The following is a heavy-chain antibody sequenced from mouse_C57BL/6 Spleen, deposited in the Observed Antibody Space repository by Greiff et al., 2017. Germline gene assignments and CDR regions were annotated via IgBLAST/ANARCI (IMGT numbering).Heavy chain of an antibody. CDR2: IDPSDSYT. D-gene: IGHD1-1*01. CDR3: ARSGYGSSYGYFDY. Sequence: QVQLKQPGAELVKPGASVKLSCKASGYTFTSYWMQWVKQRPGQGLEWIGEIDPSDSYTNYNQKFKGKATLTVDTSSSTAYMQLSSLTSEDSAVYYCARSGYGSSYGYFDYWGQGTTLTVSS. CDR1: GYTFTSYW. J-gene: IGHJ2*01. V-gene: IGHV1-50*01.